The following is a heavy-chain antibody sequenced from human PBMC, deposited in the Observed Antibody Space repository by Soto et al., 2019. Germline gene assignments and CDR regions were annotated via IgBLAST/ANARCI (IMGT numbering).Heavy chain of an antibody. CDR2: FDPEDGET. CDR1: GYTLTELS. D-gene: IGHD3-22*01. J-gene: IGHJ4*02. CDR3: ATSLDYYDSSGYHRD. V-gene: IGHV1-24*01. Sequence: ASVKVSCKVSGYTLTELSMHWVRQAPGKGLEWMGGFDPEDGETIYAQKFQGRVTMTEDTSTDTAYMELSSLRSEDTAVYYCATSLDYYDSSGYHRDWGQGTPVTVSS.